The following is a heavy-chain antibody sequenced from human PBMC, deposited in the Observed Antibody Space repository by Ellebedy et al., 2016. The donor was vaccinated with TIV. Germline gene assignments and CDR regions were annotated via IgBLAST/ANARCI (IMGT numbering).Heavy chain of an antibody. Sequence: GGSLRLSXVASGFTFNEYSMHWVRQAPGKGLEWVSGISWNSASVDYADSVKGRFTISRDNAKNTLYLQMNSLRAEDTAVYYCAKKGYCNSISCYAAFDIWGQGTMVTVSS. V-gene: IGHV3-9*01. CDR2: ISWNSASV. CDR3: AKKGYCNSISCYAAFDI. CDR1: GFTFNEYS. D-gene: IGHD2-2*01. J-gene: IGHJ3*02.